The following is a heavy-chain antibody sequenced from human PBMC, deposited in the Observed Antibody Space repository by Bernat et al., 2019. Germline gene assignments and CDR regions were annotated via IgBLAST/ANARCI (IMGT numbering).Heavy chain of an antibody. CDR2: ISYDGSNK. V-gene: IGHV3-30*01. D-gene: IGHD3-9*01. J-gene: IGHJ5*02. CDR3: AKAPGDGYFDWLLMGGWFDP. Sequence: QVQLVESGGGVVQPGRSLRLSCAASGFTLSSYAMHWVRQAPGKGLEWVAVISYDGSNKYYADSVKGRFTISRDNSKNTLYLQMNSLRAEDTAVYYCAKAPGDGYFDWLLMGGWFDPWGQGTLVTVSS. CDR1: GFTLSSYA.